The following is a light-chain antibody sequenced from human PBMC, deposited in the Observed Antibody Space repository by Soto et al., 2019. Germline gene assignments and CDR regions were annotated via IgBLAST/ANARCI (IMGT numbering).Light chain of an antibody. CDR1: QNINNW. V-gene: IGKV1-5*01. J-gene: IGKJ1*01. CDR2: DAS. Sequence: DIQMAQSTSTLSASIGDRVTITCRASQNINNWIAWYQQKPVKSPKFLIYDASTLESGVPSRFSGSGFGTEFSLTISSLQPDDFGSYYCQHMRTFGQGTKVDIK. CDR3: QHMRT.